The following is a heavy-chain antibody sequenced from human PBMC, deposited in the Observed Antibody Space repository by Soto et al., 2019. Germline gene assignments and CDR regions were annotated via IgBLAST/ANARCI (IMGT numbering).Heavy chain of an antibody. CDR1: GYTFTSYY. J-gene: IGHJ6*01. Sequence: ASVKVSCKASGYTFTSYYMHWVRQAPGQGLEWMGIINPSGGSTSYAQKFQGRVTMTRDTSTSTVYMELSSLRSEDTAVYYCATPYQYYDFWGGYFYYGMDVCGQGTTVTVSS. V-gene: IGHV1-46*01. CDR2: INPSGGST. D-gene: IGHD3-3*01. CDR3: ATPYQYYDFWGGYFYYGMDV.